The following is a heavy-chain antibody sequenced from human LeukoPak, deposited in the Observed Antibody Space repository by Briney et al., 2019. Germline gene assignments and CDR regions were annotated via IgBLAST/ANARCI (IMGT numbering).Heavy chain of an antibody. Sequence: SETLSLTCAVYGGSFSGYYWSWIRQPPGKGLEWIGEINHSGSTNYNPSLKSRVTISVDTSKNQFSLKLSSVTAADTAVYYCARGPRLNIVVVVAARFDPWGQGTLVTVSS. D-gene: IGHD2-15*01. CDR1: GGSFSGYY. CDR2: INHSGST. CDR3: ARGPRLNIVVVVAARFDP. V-gene: IGHV4-34*01. J-gene: IGHJ5*02.